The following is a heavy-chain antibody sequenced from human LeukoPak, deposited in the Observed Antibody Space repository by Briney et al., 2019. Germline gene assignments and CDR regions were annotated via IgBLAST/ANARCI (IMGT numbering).Heavy chain of an antibody. V-gene: IGHV4-34*01. J-gene: IGHJ6*02. Sequence: SETLSLTCAVYGGSFSGYYWSWIRQPPGKGLEWIGEINHSGSTNYNPSLKSRVTISVDTSKNQFSLKLSSVTAADTAVYYCARGLFYCSGGSCLNYYYYYGMDVWGQGTTVTVSS. CDR2: INHSGST. CDR3: ARGLFYCSGGSCLNYYYYYGMDV. CDR1: GGSFSGYY. D-gene: IGHD2-15*01.